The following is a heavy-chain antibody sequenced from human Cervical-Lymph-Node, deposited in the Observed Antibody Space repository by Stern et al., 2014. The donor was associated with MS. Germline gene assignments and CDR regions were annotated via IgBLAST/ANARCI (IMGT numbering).Heavy chain of an antibody. V-gene: IGHV1-18*01. D-gene: IGHD3-16*01. J-gene: IGHJ3*02. Sequence: QVQLVQSGPQVQKPGASVKVSCKSSGYNFNNYGISWVRQAPGQGLEWIGRITPHNGNTNYDQEVQGRVTMTTNTSANTAYMELRSLRSDDTAVYFCARITGVGALDIWGKGTLITVSS. CDR2: ITPHNGNT. CDR3: ARITGVGALDI. CDR1: GYNFNNYG.